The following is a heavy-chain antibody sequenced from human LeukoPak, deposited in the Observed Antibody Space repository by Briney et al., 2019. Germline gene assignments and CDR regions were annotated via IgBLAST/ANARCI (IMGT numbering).Heavy chain of an antibody. CDR3: AGGSSSWSLFDY. CDR1: GFTFSSYW. CDR2: INSDGSST. D-gene: IGHD6-13*01. J-gene: IGHJ4*02. V-gene: IGHV3-74*01. Sequence: PGGSLRLSCAASGFTFSSYWMHWVRQAPGKGLVWVSRINSDGSSTSYADSVKGRFTISRDNAKNPLYLQMNSLRAEDTAVYYCAGGSSSWSLFDYWGQGTLVTVSS.